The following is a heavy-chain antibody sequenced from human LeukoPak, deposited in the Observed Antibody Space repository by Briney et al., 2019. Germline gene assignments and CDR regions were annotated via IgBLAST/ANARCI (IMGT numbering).Heavy chain of an antibody. Sequence: GGSLRLSCVVSGFTVSNNFMTWVRQAPGKGLEWVSLIYSGGNIYYADSVKGRFTISRDGSKNTLYLQMNSLRAEDTAVYYCAKSRGESRGASNYWGQGTLVTVSS. CDR2: IYSGGNI. CDR1: GFTVSNNF. V-gene: IGHV3-66*01. D-gene: IGHD1-26*01. CDR3: AKSRGESRGASNY. J-gene: IGHJ4*02.